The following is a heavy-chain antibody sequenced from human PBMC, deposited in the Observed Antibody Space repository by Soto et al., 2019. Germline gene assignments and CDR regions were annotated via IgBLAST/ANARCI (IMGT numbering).Heavy chain of an antibody. D-gene: IGHD3-10*01. CDR3: ARVTRVMVRGVRAYYFDY. Sequence: SETLSLTCAVYGGSFSGYYWSWIRQPPGKGLEWIGEINHSGSTNYNPSLKSRVTISVDTSKNQFSLKLSSVTAADTAVYYCARVTRVMVRGVRAYYFDYWGQGTLVTVSS. J-gene: IGHJ4*02. CDR1: GGSFSGYY. CDR2: INHSGST. V-gene: IGHV4-34*01.